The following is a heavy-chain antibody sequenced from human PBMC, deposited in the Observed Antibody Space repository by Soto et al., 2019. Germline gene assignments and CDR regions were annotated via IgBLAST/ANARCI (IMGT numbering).Heavy chain of an antibody. Sequence: GDSVKVSCKAYDYTVTNYGISWVLQAPGQGLEWMGWISAYNGNTNYAQKLQGRVTMTTDTSTSTAYMELRSLRSDDTAVYYCASGPAAISYYYGMDVWGQGTTVTVSS. CDR2: ISAYNGNT. CDR3: ASGPAAISYYYGMDV. J-gene: IGHJ6*02. V-gene: IGHV1-18*01. D-gene: IGHD2-2*01. CDR1: DYTVTNYG.